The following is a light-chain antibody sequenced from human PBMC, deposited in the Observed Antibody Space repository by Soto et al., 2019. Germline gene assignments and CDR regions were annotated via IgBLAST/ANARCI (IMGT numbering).Light chain of an antibody. V-gene: IGLV1-47*01. CDR2: RND. Sequence: QSVLTQPPSASGTPGQRVTISCSGSSSNIGSNYVYWYQQLPGTAPKFLIYRNDQRPSGVPDRFSGSKSGTSASLAISGLRSEDEGDYYCAAWDDSLSAHLVFDGGTKLTVL. CDR3: AAWDDSLSAHLV. J-gene: IGLJ2*01. CDR1: SSNIGSNY.